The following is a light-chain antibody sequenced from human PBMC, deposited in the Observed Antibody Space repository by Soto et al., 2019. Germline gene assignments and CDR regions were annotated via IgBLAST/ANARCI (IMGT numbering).Light chain of an antibody. CDR2: GAS. J-gene: IGKJ1*01. CDR3: QQYHNWPPWT. CDR1: HSVSSN. V-gene: IGKV3-15*01. Sequence: EIVMTQSPATLSVSPGERATLSCRASHSVSSNLAWYQQRPGQAPRLLISGASTRATGIPARFSGSGSGTEFTLTISSLQSADFGVYYCQQYHNWPPWTFGQGTKVDIK.